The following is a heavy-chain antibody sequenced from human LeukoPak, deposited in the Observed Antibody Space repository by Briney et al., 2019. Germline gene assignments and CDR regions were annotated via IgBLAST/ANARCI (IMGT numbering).Heavy chain of an antibody. V-gene: IGHV3-48*04. Sequence: GGSLRLSCAASGFTFSSYAMNWVRQAPGKGLEWVSYISSGSFTIYYADSVKGRFTISRDNAQNSLYLQMNSLRAEDTAIYYCVRDRGTYRPIDYWGQGTLVTVSS. CDR3: VRDRGTYRPIDY. J-gene: IGHJ4*02. CDR1: GFTFSSYA. D-gene: IGHD1-26*01. CDR2: ISSGSFTI.